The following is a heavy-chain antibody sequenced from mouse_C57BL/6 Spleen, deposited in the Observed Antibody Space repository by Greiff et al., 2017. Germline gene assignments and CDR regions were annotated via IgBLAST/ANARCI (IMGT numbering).Heavy chain of an antibody. CDR3: PENVIQITPLVATKKNTNARDY. CDR1: GYSFTGYF. V-gene: IGHV1-20*01. CDR2: INPYNGDT. Sequence: EVQLQQSGPELVKPGDSVKISCKASGYSFTGYFMNWVMQSHGKSLEWIGRINPYNGDTFYNQKFKGKATLTVDKSSSTAHMELRSLTSEDSAVYNVPENVIQITPLVATKKNTNARDYWGKEPSVTVSS. J-gene: IGHJ4*01. D-gene: IGHD1-1*01.